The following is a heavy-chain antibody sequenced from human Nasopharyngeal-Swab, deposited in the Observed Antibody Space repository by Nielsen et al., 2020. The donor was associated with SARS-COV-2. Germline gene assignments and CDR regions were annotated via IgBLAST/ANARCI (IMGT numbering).Heavy chain of an antibody. CDR2: ISGDGGST. V-gene: IGHV3-43*02. Sequence: GESLKISCAASGFTFDDYAMHWVRQAPGKGLEWVSLISGDGGSTYYADSVKGRFTISRDNAKNSLYLQMNSLRAEDTAVYYCARDKDFWSGYYDTTTNYGMDVWGQGTTVTVSS. D-gene: IGHD3-3*01. CDR3: ARDKDFWSGYYDTTTNYGMDV. CDR1: GFTFDDYA. J-gene: IGHJ6*02.